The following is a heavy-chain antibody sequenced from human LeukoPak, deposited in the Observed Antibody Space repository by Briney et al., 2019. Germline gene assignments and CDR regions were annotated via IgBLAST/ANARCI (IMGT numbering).Heavy chain of an antibody. CDR1: GFTFSSYG. CDR3: AKSGSCSGGSCYSRSSAWFDP. Sequence: GGSLRLSCAASGFTFSSYGMHWVRQAPGKGLEWVAVISYDGSNKYHADSVKGRFTISRDNSKNTLYLQMNSLRAEDTAVYYCAKSGSCSGGSCYSRSSAWFDPWGQGTLVTVSS. CDR2: ISYDGSNK. D-gene: IGHD2-15*01. V-gene: IGHV3-30*18. J-gene: IGHJ5*02.